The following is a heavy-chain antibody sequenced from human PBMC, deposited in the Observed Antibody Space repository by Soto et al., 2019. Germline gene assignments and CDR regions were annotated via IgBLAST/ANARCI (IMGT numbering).Heavy chain of an antibody. J-gene: IGHJ4*02. D-gene: IGHD1-26*01. CDR3: ARDEGVGATTRFDY. V-gene: IGHV3-7*01. CDR1: GFTFSSYW. CDR2: IKQDGSEK. Sequence: EVQLVESGGGLVQPGGSLRLSCAASGFTFSSYWMSWVRQAPGKGLEWVANIKQDGSEKYYVDSVKGRFTISRDNAKNSPYLQMNSLRAEDTAVYYCARDEGVGATTRFDYWGQGTLVTVSS.